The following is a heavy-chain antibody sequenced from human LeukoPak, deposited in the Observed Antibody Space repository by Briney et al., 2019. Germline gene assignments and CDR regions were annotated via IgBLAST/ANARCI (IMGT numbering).Heavy chain of an antibody. CDR3: ARDVSSGSPQSLDY. CDR2: INQDGSEK. V-gene: IGHV3-7*04. D-gene: IGHD3-10*01. CDR1: RFTFSNYW. Sequence: GGSLRLSCAASRFTFSNYWMGWVRQAPGKGLEWVANINQDGSEKYYVDSVRGRFSISRDNAKNSLYLQMNSLRAEDTAVYYCARDVSSGSPQSLDYWGQGTLVTVSS. J-gene: IGHJ4*02.